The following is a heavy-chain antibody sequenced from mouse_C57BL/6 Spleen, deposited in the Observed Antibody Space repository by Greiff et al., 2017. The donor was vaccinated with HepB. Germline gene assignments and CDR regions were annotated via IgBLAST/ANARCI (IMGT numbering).Heavy chain of an antibody. CDR3: ARGYDYDCYAMDY. CDR2: INPNNGGT. J-gene: IGHJ4*01. Sequence: EVQLQQSGPELVKPGASVKIPCKASGYTFTDYNMDWVKQSHGKSLEWIGDINPNNGGTIYNQKFKGKATLTVDKSSSTAYMELRSLTSEDTAVYYCARGYDYDCYAMDYWGQGTSVTVSS. CDR1: GYTFTDYN. D-gene: IGHD2-4*01. V-gene: IGHV1-18*01.